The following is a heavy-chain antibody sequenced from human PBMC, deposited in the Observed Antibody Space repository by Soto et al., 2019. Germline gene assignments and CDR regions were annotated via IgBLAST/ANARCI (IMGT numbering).Heavy chain of an antibody. V-gene: IGHV3-23*01. D-gene: IGHD3-10*01. CDR3: EKNHLFGSGTKAY. Sequence: EVQLLESGGGLVQVGESLRLSCPASGFTFSNYPMSWVRQVPGKGLEWVSSISGSGGSTYYADSVRGRFTISRDNSKNALYLQMNSLSAEDTAVYYCEKNHLFGSGTKAYWGQGTLVTVSS. J-gene: IGHJ4*02. CDR1: GFTFSNYP. CDR2: ISGSGGST.